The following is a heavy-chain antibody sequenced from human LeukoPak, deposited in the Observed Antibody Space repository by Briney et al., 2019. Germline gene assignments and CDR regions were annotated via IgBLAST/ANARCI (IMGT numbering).Heavy chain of an antibody. CDR1: GYTFTSYA. J-gene: IGHJ4*02. V-gene: IGHV1-3*01. Sequence: ASVKVSCKASGYTFTSYAMHWVRQAPGQRLEWMGWINAGNGNTKYSQKFQGRVTITRDTSASTAYMELSSLRSEDTAVYYCARGHGYYYDSSGYYYFDYWGQGTLVTVSS. CDR2: INAGNGNT. D-gene: IGHD3-22*01. CDR3: ARGHGYYYDSSGYYYFDY.